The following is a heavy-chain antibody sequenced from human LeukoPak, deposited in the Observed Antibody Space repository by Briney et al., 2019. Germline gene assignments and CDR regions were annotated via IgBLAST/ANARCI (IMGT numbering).Heavy chain of an antibody. CDR3: ARVLGVKSDYYYYGMDV. J-gene: IGHJ6*02. CDR2: IIPILGIA. Sequence: GASVKVSCKASGGTFSSYAISWVRQPPGQGLEWMGRIIPILGIANYAQKFQGRVTITADKSTSTAYMELCSLRSEDTAVYYCARVLGVKSDYYYYGMDVWGQGTTVTVSS. D-gene: IGHD4-23*01. V-gene: IGHV1-69*04. CDR1: GGTFSSYA.